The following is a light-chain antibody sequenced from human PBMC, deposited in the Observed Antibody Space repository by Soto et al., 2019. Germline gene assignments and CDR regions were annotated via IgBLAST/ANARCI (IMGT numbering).Light chain of an antibody. CDR3: QRYDNLT. Sequence: DIQMTQSPSSLSASVGDRVTITCQASQDISNYLNWYKQKPGKAPKLMIYHASNLETGVPSRFSGSGSGTDFTITISSLQPEDIATYDCQRYDNLTFGGGTKVEIK. J-gene: IGKJ4*01. V-gene: IGKV1-33*01. CDR2: HAS. CDR1: QDISNY.